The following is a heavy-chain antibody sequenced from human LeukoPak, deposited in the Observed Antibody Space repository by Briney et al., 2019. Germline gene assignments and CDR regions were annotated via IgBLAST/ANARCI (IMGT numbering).Heavy chain of an antibody. D-gene: IGHD3-16*02. Sequence: ASVTVSCTASGYTFTSYGISWVRQAPGQGLEWMGWISAYKGNTNYAQKVQGRVTMTTDTSTSTAYMELSSLRSEDTAVYYCARGNKEITFGGVIVIRPFDPWGQGTLVTVSS. CDR3: ARGNKEITFGGVIVIRPFDP. J-gene: IGHJ5*02. CDR2: ISAYKGNT. CDR1: GYTFTSYG. V-gene: IGHV1-18*01.